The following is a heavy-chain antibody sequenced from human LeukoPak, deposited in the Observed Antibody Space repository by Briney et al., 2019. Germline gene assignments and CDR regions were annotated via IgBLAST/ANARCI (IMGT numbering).Heavy chain of an antibody. V-gene: IGHV1-2*02. J-gene: IGHJ4*02. CDR1: GYTLTHYY. CDR2: INPKDGGT. Sequence: ASVKVSYKASGYTLTHYYLHWVRQAPGQGLEWMGWINPKDGGTNYAQKFRGRVTMTTDTSITTAYMDLNSLRSDDTAVYYCARESPYSSSWFDNWGQGTLVTVSS. CDR3: ARESPYSSSWFDN. D-gene: IGHD6-13*01.